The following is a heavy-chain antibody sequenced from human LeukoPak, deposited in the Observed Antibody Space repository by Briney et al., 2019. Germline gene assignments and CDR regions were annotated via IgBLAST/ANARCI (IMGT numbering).Heavy chain of an antibody. D-gene: IGHD3-22*01. CDR2: IYYSGST. CDR1: GGSISSYY. V-gene: IGHV4-59*01. J-gene: IGHJ4*02. Sequence: SETLSLTCTVSGGSISSYYWSWIRQPPGKGLEWIGYIYYSGSTNYNPSLKSRVTISVDTSKNQLSLKLSSVTAADTAVYYCARDTYYYDSSGYWADYWGQGTLVTVSS. CDR3: ARDTYYYDSSGYWADY.